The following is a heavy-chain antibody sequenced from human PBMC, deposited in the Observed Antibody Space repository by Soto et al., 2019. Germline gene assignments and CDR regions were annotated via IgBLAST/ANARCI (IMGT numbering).Heavy chain of an antibody. V-gene: IGHV3-23*01. Sequence: PGGSLRLSCAASGFTFSSYAMSWVRQAPGKGLEWVSAISGSGGSTYYADSVKGRFTISRDNSKNTLYLQMNSLRAEDTAVYYCAKDPYINYDILTGYYTAPDYWGQGTLVTVSS. J-gene: IGHJ4*02. D-gene: IGHD3-9*01. CDR2: ISGSGGST. CDR1: GFTFSSYA. CDR3: AKDPYINYDILTGYYTAPDY.